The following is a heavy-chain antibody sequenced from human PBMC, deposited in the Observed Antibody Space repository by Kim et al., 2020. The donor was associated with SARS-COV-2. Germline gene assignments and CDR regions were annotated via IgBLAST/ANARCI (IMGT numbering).Heavy chain of an antibody. CDR3: AKDLRTTMTTTRPGY. CDR1: GFSFSSYG. Sequence: GGSLRLSCAASGFSFSSYGMHWVRQAPGKGLEGVAAISYDGSKEYYAEFVKGRFTISRDNPKNTLYLQMNSLRGEDTALYYCAKDLRTTMTTTRPGYWGQGTLVTVSS. V-gene: IGHV3-30*18. J-gene: IGHJ4*02. D-gene: IGHD4-17*01. CDR2: ISYDGSKE.